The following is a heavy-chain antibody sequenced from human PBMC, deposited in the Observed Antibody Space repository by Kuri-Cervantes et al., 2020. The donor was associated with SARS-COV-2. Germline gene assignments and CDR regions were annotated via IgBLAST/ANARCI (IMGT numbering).Heavy chain of an antibody. J-gene: IGHJ3*02. Sequence: SVKVSCKASGGTFSSYAISWVRQAPGQGLEWMGGIIPIFGTANYAQKFQGRVTITTDESTSTAYMELSSLRSEDTAVYYCARDNWNYPSHDAFDIWGQGAMVTVSS. D-gene: IGHD1-7*01. CDR3: ARDNWNYPSHDAFDI. CDR1: GGTFSSYA. V-gene: IGHV1-69*05. CDR2: IIPIFGTA.